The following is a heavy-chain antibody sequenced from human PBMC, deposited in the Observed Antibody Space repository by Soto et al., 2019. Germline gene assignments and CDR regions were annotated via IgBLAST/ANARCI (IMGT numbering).Heavy chain of an antibody. Sequence: EVQLLESGGGLVQPGGSLRLSCTASQFSLSSSVIYWVRQAPGKGLEWVSAISESGAYTNYADSVKGRFTVSIDNSENTVYLEMNSLRGEDTATSFCAREQGYCGDGGCLGFDYWGPGTLVSV. J-gene: IGHJ4*02. CDR3: AREQGYCGDGGCLGFDY. CDR1: QFSLSSSV. D-gene: IGHD2-15*01. V-gene: IGHV3-23*01. CDR2: ISESGAYT.